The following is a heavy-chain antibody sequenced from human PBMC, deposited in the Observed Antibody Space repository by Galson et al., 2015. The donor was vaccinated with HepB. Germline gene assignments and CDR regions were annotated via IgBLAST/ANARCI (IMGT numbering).Heavy chain of an antibody. D-gene: IGHD3-22*01. Sequence: SLRLSCAASGSTFSSYWMHWVRQAPGKGLVWVSRINSDGSTTGYADSVKGRFTISRDNAKNTLYLQMNSLRAEDTAVYYCARDYYDSSGYYWLYYYGMDVWGQGTTVTVSS. J-gene: IGHJ6*02. CDR2: INSDGSTT. CDR3: ARDYYDSSGYYWLYYYGMDV. CDR1: GSTFSSYW. V-gene: IGHV3-74*01.